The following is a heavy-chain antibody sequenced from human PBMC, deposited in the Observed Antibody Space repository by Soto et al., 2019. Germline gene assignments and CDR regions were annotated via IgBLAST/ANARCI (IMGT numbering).Heavy chain of an antibody. CDR2: IGGSGRFT. CDR3: AKDWRDADYPLYVFDA. D-gene: IGHD2-8*01. J-gene: IGHJ4*02. Sequence: GGSLRLSCVASGFKFRSYAMSWVRQAPGKGLEWVSTIGGSGRFTNYADSVKGRFTLSPDHFRNTGNMQMNRLSSGDTAPYYCAKDWRDADYPLYVFDAWGEGT. CDR1: GFKFRSYA. V-gene: IGHV3-23*01.